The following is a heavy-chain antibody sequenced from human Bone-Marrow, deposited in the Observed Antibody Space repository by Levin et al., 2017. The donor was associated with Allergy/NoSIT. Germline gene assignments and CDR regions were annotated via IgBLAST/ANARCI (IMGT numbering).Heavy chain of an antibody. V-gene: IGHV3-48*03. CDR1: GFSFTTYE. Sequence: PGGSLRLSCAASGFSFTTYEMIWVRQAPGKGLEWVSYIHSSGSPIYYADSVKGRFTISRDNAMNSLFLQMNSLRVDDTAVYYCASGPISDYWGQGTQVIVSS. D-gene: IGHD5-24*01. CDR3: ASGPISDY. J-gene: IGHJ4*02. CDR2: IHSSGSPI.